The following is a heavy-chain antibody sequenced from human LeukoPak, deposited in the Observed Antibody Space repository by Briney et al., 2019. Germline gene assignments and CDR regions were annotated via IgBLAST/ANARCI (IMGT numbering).Heavy chain of an antibody. V-gene: IGHV4-59*12. D-gene: IGHD6-6*01. J-gene: IGHJ4*02. CDR2: IYYTGST. CDR1: GGSTSGLS. CDR3: ARDRAYSCSSPFDY. Sequence: PSETLSLTCSVSGGSTSGLSWSWMRQPPGKGLEWIGYIYYTGSTNYNPSLKSRVTMFVDMSKNQFSLRLSSVTAADTAVYYCARDRAYSCSSPFDYWGQGTLVTVSS.